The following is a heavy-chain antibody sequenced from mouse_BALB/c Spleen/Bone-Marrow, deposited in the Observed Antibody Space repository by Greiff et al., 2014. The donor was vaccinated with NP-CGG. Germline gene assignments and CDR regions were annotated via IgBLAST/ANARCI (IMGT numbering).Heavy chain of an antibody. V-gene: IGHV7-3*02. CDR3: ARGMNYYGYYWYFDV. D-gene: IGHD1-2*01. J-gene: IGHJ1*01. Sequence: DVMLVESGGGLVQPGGSLRLSCATSGFTFTDYYMSWVRQPPGKALEWLGFIRNKANGYTTEYSASVKGRFTISRDNSQSILYLQMNTLRAEDSATYYCARGMNYYGYYWYFDVWGAGTTVTVSS. CDR2: IRNKANGYTT. CDR1: GFTFTDYY.